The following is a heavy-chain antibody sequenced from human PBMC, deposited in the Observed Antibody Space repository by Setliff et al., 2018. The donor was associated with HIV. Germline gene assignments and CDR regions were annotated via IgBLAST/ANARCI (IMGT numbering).Heavy chain of an antibody. CDR1: GYSLSKCG. J-gene: IGHJ5*02. V-gene: IGHV1-18*01. Sequence: VASVKVSCKASGYSLSKCGISWVRQAPGQGLEWMGWSSTDNGHTNYAQKLQGRVTMTTDTSTRTAYMELRGLTSDDTAVYYCARDCGMGPATDNFDPWGQGTLVTVSS. CDR2: SSTDNGHT. CDR3: ARDCGMGPATDNFDP. D-gene: IGHD1-1*01.